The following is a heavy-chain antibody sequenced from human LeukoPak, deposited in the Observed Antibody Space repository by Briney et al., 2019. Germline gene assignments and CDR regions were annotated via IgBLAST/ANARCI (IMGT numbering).Heavy chain of an antibody. CDR2: INPSGGST. V-gene: IGHV1-46*03. Sequence: ASVKVSCKASGYTFTSYYMHWVRQAPGQGLEWMGIINPSGGSTSYAQKFQGRVTITADESTSTAYMELSSLRSEDTAVYYCAGIAVAGLNYWGQGTLVTVSS. J-gene: IGHJ4*02. CDR3: AGIAVAGLNY. CDR1: GYTFTSYY. D-gene: IGHD6-19*01.